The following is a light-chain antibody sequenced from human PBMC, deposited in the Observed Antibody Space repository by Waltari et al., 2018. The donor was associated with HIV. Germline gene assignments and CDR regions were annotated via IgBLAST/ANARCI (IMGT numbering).Light chain of an antibody. CDR1: QSISSW. CDR3: QYYNTYSRT. CDR2: KAS. J-gene: IGKJ2*02. V-gene: IGKV1-5*03. Sequence: DIQMTQSTSTLSASVGDRVTITCRASQSISSWLAWYQMKPGKAPKLLIYKASSFESGVSSRFSGSGSGTEFTLTISSLQPDDFATYYCQYYNTYSRTFGQGTKVEL.